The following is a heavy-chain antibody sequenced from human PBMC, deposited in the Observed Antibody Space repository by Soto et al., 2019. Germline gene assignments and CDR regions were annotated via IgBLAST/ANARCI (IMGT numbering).Heavy chain of an antibody. V-gene: IGHV3-33*01. CDR1: GFSFRSHG. J-gene: IGHJ2*01. CDR2: IWNDGSKK. CDR3: ARSVHGDARAIGGVLDL. D-gene: IGHD1-1*01. Sequence: QVQLVESGGGVVQPGMSLRLSCAASGFSFRSHGMHWVRQAPGKGLEWVAVIWNDGSKKYYGDSVKGRVTISRDDSKDTLYLEVNALRVEDTAVYHCARSVHGDARAIGGVLDLWGRGSLLIVSS.